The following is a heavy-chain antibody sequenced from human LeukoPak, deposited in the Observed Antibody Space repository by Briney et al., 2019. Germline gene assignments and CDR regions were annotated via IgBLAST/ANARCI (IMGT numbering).Heavy chain of an antibody. CDR3: ATVRGIVVGGGPYYFDY. D-gene: IGHD2-15*01. CDR1: GYTFTGYF. CDR2: INPNSGDT. V-gene: IGHV1-2*02. J-gene: IGHJ4*02. Sequence: ASVKVSCKASGYTFTGYFLHWVRQVPGQRLEWMGWINPNSGDTKYAQKFQGRVTMTRVASIATAYMELSRLRSDDTAVYYCATVRGIVVGGGPYYFDYWGQGTLVTVSS.